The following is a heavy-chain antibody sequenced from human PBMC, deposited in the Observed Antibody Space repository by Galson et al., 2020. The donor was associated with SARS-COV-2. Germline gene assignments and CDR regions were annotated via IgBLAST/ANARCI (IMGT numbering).Heavy chain of an antibody. J-gene: IGHJ4*02. CDR3: ARATTRQGSGYTALVDY. CDR2: INHSGST. CDR1: GGSFSGYY. V-gene: IGHV4-34*01. Sequence: SETLSLTCAVYGGSFSGYYWSWIRQPPGKGLEWIGEINHSGSTNYNPSLKSRVTISVDTSKNQFSLKLSSVTAADTAVYYCARATTRQGSGYTALVDYWGQGTLVTVSS. D-gene: IGHD3-3*01.